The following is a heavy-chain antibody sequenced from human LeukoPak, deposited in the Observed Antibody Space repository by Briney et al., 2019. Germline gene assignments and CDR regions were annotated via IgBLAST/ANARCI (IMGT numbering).Heavy chain of an antibody. D-gene: IGHD2-21*01. CDR3: ARVTSDGDSYFDY. CDR1: GVSISSHY. V-gene: IGHV4-59*11. J-gene: IGHJ4*02. CDR2: IYYSGST. Sequence: SETLSLTCTASGVSISSHYWSWIRQPPGKGLEWIGYIYYSGSTNYNPSLKSRVTISVDTSKNQFSLKLSSVTAADTAVYYCARVTSDGDSYFDYWGQGTLVTVSS.